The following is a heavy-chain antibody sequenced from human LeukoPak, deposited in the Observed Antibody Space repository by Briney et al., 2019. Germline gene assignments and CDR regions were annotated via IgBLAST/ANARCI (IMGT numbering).Heavy chain of an antibody. CDR2: FDGDGPNT. CDR1: GFTFSSFA. Sequence: GGSLRLSCAASGFTFSSFAMTWVRQAPGKGLEWVSGFDGDGPNTYYADSVKGRFTISRDNSKNTLYLQMNSLRAEDTAVYYCFTVVVAQNWFDPWGQGTLVTVSS. D-gene: IGHD2-15*01. V-gene: IGHV3-23*01. CDR3: FTVVVAQNWFDP. J-gene: IGHJ5*02.